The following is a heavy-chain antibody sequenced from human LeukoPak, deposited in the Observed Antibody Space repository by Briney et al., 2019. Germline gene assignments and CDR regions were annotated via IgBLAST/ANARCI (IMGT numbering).Heavy chain of an antibody. CDR2: FDPEDGET. D-gene: IGHD3-22*01. Sequence: ASVKVSCKVSGYTLTELSMHWVRQAPGKGLEWMGGFDPEDGETIYAQKFQGRVTMTEDTSTDTAYMELSSLRSEDTAVYYCATDDSSGYSLKGFDYWGQGTLVTVSS. CDR1: GYTLTELS. J-gene: IGHJ4*02. CDR3: ATDDSSGYSLKGFDY. V-gene: IGHV1-24*01.